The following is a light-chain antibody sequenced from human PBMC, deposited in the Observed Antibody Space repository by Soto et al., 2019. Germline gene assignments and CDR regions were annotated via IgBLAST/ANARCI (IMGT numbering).Light chain of an antibody. Sequence: ESVLTQSPATLSLSPGERATLSCRASPSVSNSLAWYQHKPGQAPRLLIYDASNRATGVPTRFSGSGSGTDFTLTINRLEPEDFAVYYCQQYGRSLTFGGGTKVDI. CDR1: PSVSNS. CDR3: QQYGRSLT. V-gene: IGKV3-11*01. CDR2: DAS. J-gene: IGKJ4*01.